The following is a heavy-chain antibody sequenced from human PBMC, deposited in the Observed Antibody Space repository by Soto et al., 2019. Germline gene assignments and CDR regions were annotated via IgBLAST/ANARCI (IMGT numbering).Heavy chain of an antibody. CDR3: ARDGYSGYDYADY. Sequence: ASVKVSCKASGGTFSSYAISWVRQAPGQGLEWMGWISAYNDNTNYAQRLQGRVTMTTDTSASTAYMELRSLRSDDTAVYYCARDGYSGYDYADYWGQGTLVTVSS. V-gene: IGHV1-18*01. CDR2: ISAYNDNT. CDR1: GGTFSSYA. D-gene: IGHD5-12*01. J-gene: IGHJ4*02.